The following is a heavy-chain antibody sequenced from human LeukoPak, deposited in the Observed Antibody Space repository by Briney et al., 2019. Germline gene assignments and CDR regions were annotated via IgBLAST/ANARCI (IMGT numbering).Heavy chain of an antibody. D-gene: IGHD6-19*01. V-gene: IGHV3-7*01. CDR2: IGQDGSEN. CDR1: GFTFSNYW. J-gene: IGHJ4*02. Sequence: GGSLRLSCAASGFTFSNYWMNWVRQAPGKGLEWVASIGQDGSENYYVDSLKGRFTISRANAKNSLSLQMNSLRVEDTAVYYCATGGGWYFDYWGQGALITASS. CDR3: ATGGGWYFDY.